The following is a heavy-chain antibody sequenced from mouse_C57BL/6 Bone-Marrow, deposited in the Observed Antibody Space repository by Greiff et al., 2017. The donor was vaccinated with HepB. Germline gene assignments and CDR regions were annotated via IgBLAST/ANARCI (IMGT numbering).Heavy chain of an antibody. V-gene: IGHV1-55*01. CDR1: GYTFTSYW. CDR3: ARGPHYYGSSYTYWYFDV. Sequence: QVQLQQPGAELVKPGASVKMSCKASGYTFTSYWTTWVKQRPGQGLEWIGDIYPGSGSTNYNEKFKSKATLTVDTSSSTAYMQLSSLTSEDSAVYYCARGPHYYGSSYTYWYFDVWGTGTTVTVSS. J-gene: IGHJ1*03. D-gene: IGHD1-1*01. CDR2: IYPGSGST.